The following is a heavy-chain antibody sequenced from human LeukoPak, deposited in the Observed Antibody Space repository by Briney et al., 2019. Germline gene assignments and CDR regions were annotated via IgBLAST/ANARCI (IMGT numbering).Heavy chain of an antibody. J-gene: IGHJ5*02. V-gene: IGHV4-59*08. CDR3: ARRYCSSTSCYGWFDP. CDR2: IYYSGST. CDR1: GGSISSYY. Sequence: SETLSLTCTVSGGSISSYYWSWIRQPPGKGLEWIGDIYYSGSTNYNPSLKSRGTISIDTSKKQFSLKLSSVTAADTAVYNCARRYCSSTSCYGWFDPWGQGILVTVSS. D-gene: IGHD2-2*01.